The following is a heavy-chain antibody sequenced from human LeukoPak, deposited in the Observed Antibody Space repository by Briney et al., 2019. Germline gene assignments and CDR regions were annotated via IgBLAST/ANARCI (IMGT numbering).Heavy chain of an antibody. J-gene: IGHJ4*02. CDR1: GGSISSSSYY. D-gene: IGHD6-13*01. V-gene: IGHV4-39*07. CDR3: AREGGGIAAGGTSYGYFDY. CDR2: IYHSGIT. Sequence: SETLSLTCTVSGGSISSSSYYWDWIRQPPGKGLEWIGEIYHSGITNYIPSLKSRVTISVDKSKNQFSLKLSSVTAADTAVCYCAREGGGIAAGGTSYGYFDYWGQGTLVTVSS.